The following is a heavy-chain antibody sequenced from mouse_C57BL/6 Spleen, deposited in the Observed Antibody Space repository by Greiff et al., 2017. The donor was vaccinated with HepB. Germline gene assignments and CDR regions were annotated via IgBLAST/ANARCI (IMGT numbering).Heavy chain of an antibody. CDR3: ARRITTVVATDYAMDY. CDR1: GYTFTSYW. V-gene: IGHV1-55*01. J-gene: IGHJ4*01. D-gene: IGHD1-1*01. Sequence: VQLQQSGAELVKPGASVKMSCKASGYTFTSYWITWVKQRPGQGLEWIGDISPGSGSTNYNEKFKSKATLTVDTSSSTAYLQLSSLTSEDSAVYYCARRITTVVATDYAMDYWGQGTSVTVSS. CDR2: ISPGSGST.